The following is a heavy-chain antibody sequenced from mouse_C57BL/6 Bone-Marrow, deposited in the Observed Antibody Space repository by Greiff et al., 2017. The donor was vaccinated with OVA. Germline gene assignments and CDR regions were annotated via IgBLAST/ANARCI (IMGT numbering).Heavy chain of an antibody. CDR3: AGLGYDCDCPYAMDD. CDR1: GYTFTSYW. CDR2: IHPNSGST. Sequence: VQLQQPGAELVKPGASVTLSCKASGYTFTSYWMHWVKQRPGQGLEWIGMIHPNSGSTNYNEQFKSKATLTVDKSSSTAFMHISSLTSEASAVYYCAGLGYDCDCPYAMDDWGQGTSVTVAS. D-gene: IGHD2-4*01. V-gene: IGHV1-64*01. J-gene: IGHJ4*01.